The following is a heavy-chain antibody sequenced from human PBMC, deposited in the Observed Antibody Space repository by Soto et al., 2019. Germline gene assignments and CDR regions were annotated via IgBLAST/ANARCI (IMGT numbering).Heavy chain of an antibody. CDR2: VNPLVGTV. CDR1: GYTFTTYY. J-gene: IGHJ6*02. D-gene: IGHD1-26*01. CDR3: ARGGGGTAGGSAYHGMDL. V-gene: IGHV1-46*01. Sequence: ASVKVSCKASGYTFTTYYIHWVRQAPGQGLEWMGIVNPLVGTVSYAQKFEGRVTMTRDTSTTTVYMELTSLTSEDTAVYSCARGGGGTAGGSAYHGMDLWDRETTVTISS.